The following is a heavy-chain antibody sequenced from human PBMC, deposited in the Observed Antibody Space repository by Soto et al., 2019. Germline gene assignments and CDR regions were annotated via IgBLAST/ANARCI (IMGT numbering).Heavy chain of an antibody. CDR2: ISAYNGNT. Sequence: TFTSYGISWVRQAPGQGLEWMGWISAYNGNTNYAQKLQGRVTMTTDTSTSTAYMELRSLRSDDTAVYYCARDQGSGWYSDYYYYGMDVWGQGTTVTVSS. CDR1: TFTSYG. J-gene: IGHJ6*02. CDR3: ARDQGSGWYSDYYYYGMDV. V-gene: IGHV1-18*01. D-gene: IGHD6-19*01.